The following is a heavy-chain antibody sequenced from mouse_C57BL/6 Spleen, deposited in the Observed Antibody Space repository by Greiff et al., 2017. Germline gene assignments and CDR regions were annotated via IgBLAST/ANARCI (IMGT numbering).Heavy chain of an antibody. CDR3: ARGLCITTVVFDY. Sequence: VQLQQPGAELVMPGASVKLSCKASGYTFTSYWMHWVKQRPGQGLEWIGEIDPSDSYTNYNQKFKGKSTLTVDKSSSTAYMQLSSLTSEDSAVYYCARGLCITTVVFDYWGQGTTVTVSA. V-gene: IGHV1-69*01. CDR2: IDPSDSYT. J-gene: IGHJ2*01. CDR1: GYTFTSYW. D-gene: IGHD1-1*01.